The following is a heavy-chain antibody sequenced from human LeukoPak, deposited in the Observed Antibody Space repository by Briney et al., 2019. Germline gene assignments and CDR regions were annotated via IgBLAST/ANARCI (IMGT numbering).Heavy chain of an antibody. Sequence: GESLKISCKGSGYSFTSYWIGWVRQMPGKGLEWMGIIYPGDSDTRYSPSLQGQVTISADKSISTASLQWSSLKASDTAMYYCARRSRGFFGRSGYGMDVWGQGTTVTVSS. V-gene: IGHV5-51*01. CDR2: IYPGDSDT. D-gene: IGHD3-10*01. J-gene: IGHJ6*02. CDR3: ARRSRGFFGRSGYGMDV. CDR1: GYSFTSYW.